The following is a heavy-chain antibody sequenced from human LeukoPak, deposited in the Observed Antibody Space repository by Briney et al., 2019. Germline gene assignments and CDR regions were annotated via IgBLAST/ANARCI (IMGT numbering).Heavy chain of an antibody. V-gene: IGHV4-4*02. CDR3: ARDGGNSGAFDI. J-gene: IGHJ3*02. CDR1: GGSISSSNW. D-gene: IGHD4-23*01. CDR2: IYHSGST. Sequence: SETLSLTCAVSGGSISSSNWWSWVRQPPGKGLGWIGEIYHSGSTNYNPSLKSRVTISVDKSKNQFSLKLSSVTAADTAVYYCARDGGNSGAFDIWGQGTMVTVSS.